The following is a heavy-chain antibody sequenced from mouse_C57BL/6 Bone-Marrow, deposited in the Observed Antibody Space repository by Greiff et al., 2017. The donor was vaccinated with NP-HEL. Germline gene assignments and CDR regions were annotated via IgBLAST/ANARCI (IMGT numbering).Heavy chain of an antibody. J-gene: IGHJ1*03. Sequence: VQLQQPGAGLVKPGASVKLSCKASGYTFTSYWMHWVKQRPGRGLEWIGGIGPNGGGSKSNEKFKSKATLTVAKPSRTAYMQLSSPTSEDSAVYYCARYCDSKGGYFDVWGTGTTVTVSS. D-gene: IGHD1-1*01. V-gene: IGHV1-72*01. CDR2: IGPNGGGS. CDR3: ARYCDSKGGYFDV. CDR1: GYTFTSYW.